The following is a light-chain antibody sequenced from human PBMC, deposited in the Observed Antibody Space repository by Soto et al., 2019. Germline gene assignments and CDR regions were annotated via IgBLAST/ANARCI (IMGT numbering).Light chain of an antibody. Sequence: EMVLTQSPGTLSSAPRERATLCCRASQSVSSNYFAWYQKRPGQAPRILIYGISSRATGIPDRFSGSASGTDFSLTISRLEPEDCAVYEGHQSGSSPWTFGPGTKLDIK. CDR2: GIS. J-gene: IGKJ1*01. V-gene: IGKV3-20*01. CDR1: QSVSSNY. CDR3: HQSGSSPWT.